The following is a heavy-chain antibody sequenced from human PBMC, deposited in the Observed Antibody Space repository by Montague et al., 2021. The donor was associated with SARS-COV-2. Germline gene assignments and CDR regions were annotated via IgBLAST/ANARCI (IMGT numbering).Heavy chain of an antibody. J-gene: IGHJ4*02. V-gene: IGHV4-34*01. CDR2: INDSGGT. CDR1: EGSFSGYN. CDR3: ARGAPGY. Sequence: SETLSLTCAVYEGSFSGYNWGWVRQSPGKGLEWIGQINDSGGTKYNPSLKSRVTISLDTSKNQFSLKLSSVTAADTAVYYCARGAPGYWGQGTLVTVSS.